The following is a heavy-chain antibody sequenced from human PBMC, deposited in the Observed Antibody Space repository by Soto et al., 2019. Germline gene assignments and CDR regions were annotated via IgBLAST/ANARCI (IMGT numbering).Heavy chain of an antibody. V-gene: IGHV3-53*01. Sequence: GGSLRLSCAASGFTVSSNYMSWVRQAPGKGLEWVSVIYSGGSTYYADSVKGRFTISRDNSQNTLYLQMNSLRAEDTAVYYCARARGYDLWSGYPGGPMDVWGQGTTVTVSS. J-gene: IGHJ6*02. CDR2: IYSGGST. D-gene: IGHD3-3*01. CDR1: GFTVSSNY. CDR3: ARARGYDLWSGYPGGPMDV.